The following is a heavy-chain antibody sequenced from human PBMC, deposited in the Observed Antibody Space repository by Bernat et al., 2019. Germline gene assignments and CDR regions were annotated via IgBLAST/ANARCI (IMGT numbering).Heavy chain of an antibody. Sequence: GRLGGAGGGGVQPGRSLRLSCAASGFTFSSYAMHWVRQAPGKGLEWVAVISYDGSNKYYADSVKGRFTISRDNSKNTLYLQMNSLRAEDTAVYYCARGTTVTTYYYYYMDVWGKGTTVTVSS. D-gene: IGHD4-17*01. J-gene: IGHJ6*03. CDR3: ARGTTVTTYYYYYMDV. CDR1: GFTFSSYA. CDR2: ISYDGSNK. V-gene: IGHV3-30*01.